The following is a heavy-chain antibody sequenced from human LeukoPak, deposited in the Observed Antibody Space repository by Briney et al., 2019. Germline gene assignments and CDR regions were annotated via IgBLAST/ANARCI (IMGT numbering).Heavy chain of an antibody. D-gene: IGHD5-18*01. J-gene: IGHJ4*02. CDR3: AKPPNSDPAMLTNYFDY. CDR2: IGGSGSNT. V-gene: IGHV3-23*01. CDR1: GFTFSSYA. Sequence: PGGSLRLSCAASGFTFSSYAMSWVRQAPGKGLEWVSGIGGSGSNTYSADSVKGRFTISRDNSKNTLYLQMNSLRAEDTAVYYCAKPPNSDPAMLTNYFDYWGPGTLVTVSS.